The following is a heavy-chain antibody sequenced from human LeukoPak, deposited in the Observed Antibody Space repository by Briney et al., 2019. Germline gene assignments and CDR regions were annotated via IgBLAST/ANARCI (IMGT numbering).Heavy chain of an antibody. CDR3: ARGGSIAARRWFDP. J-gene: IGHJ5*02. CDR1: GGSFSGYY. V-gene: IGHV4-34*01. D-gene: IGHD6-6*01. Sequence: SETLSLTCAVYGGSFSGYYWSWIRQPPGKGLEWIGEIDHSGSTNYNPSLKSRVTISVDTSKNQFSLKLSSVTAADTAVYYCARGGSIAARRWFDPWGQGTLVTVSS. CDR2: IDHSGST.